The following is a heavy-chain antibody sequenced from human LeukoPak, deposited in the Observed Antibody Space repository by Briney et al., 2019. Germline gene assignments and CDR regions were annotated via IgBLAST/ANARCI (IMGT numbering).Heavy chain of an antibody. V-gene: IGHV3-74*01. Sequence: GGSLRLSCAASGFTFRNYWMHSVRQAPGKGLVWVSRINGNSSDISYADSVKGRFTISKDNAKNTLSLQMNSLTGDGTALYYCTGIFGHNWSPFENGGEGTLVTVPS. D-gene: IGHD1-1*01. CDR2: INGNSSDI. CDR3: TGIFGHNWSPFEN. J-gene: IGHJ4*02. CDR1: GFTFRNYW.